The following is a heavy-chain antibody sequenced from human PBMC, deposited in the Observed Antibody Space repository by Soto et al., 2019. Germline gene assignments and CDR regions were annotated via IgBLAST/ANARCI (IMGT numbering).Heavy chain of an antibody. CDR2: INHSGST. CDR1: GGSFSGYY. V-gene: IGHV4-34*01. J-gene: IGHJ4*02. Sequence: QVQLQQWGAGLLKPSETLSLTCALYGGSFSGYYWSWIRQPPGKGLEWIGEINHSGSTNYNPSLKGRVTMSVDTSNNQFSLKLSSLTAADTAVYYCARNGGRVVEVAGAYFDYWGQGSLVTVSS. D-gene: IGHD2-15*01. CDR3: ARNGGRVVEVAGAYFDY.